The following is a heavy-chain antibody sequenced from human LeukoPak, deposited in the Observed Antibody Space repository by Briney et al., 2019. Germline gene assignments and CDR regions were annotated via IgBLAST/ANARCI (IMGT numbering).Heavy chain of an antibody. Sequence: ASVKVSCKASGGTFSSYAISWVRQAPGQGLEWTGGIIPIFGTANYAQKFQGRVTITTDESTSTAYMELSSLRSEDTAVYYCARGYSYGLYYYYMDVWGKGTTVTVSS. J-gene: IGHJ6*03. CDR1: GGTFSSYA. CDR2: IIPIFGTA. D-gene: IGHD5-18*01. V-gene: IGHV1-69*05. CDR3: ARGYSYGLYYYYMDV.